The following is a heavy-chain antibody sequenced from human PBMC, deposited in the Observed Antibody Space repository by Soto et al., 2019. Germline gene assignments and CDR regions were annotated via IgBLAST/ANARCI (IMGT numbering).Heavy chain of an antibody. Sequence: PGGSLRLSCAASGFTFSSYAMSWVRQAPGKGLEWVSAISGSGGSTYYADSVKGRFTISRDNSKNTLYLQMNSLRAEDTAVYYCTKDADYDILTGYYRAGYFDYWGQGTLVTVSS. V-gene: IGHV3-23*01. D-gene: IGHD3-9*01. J-gene: IGHJ4*02. CDR3: TKDADYDILTGYYRAGYFDY. CDR2: ISGSGGST. CDR1: GFTFSSYA.